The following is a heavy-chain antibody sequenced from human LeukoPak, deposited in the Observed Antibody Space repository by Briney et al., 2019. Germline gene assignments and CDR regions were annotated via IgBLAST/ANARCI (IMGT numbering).Heavy chain of an antibody. D-gene: IGHD2-15*01. CDR3: AKDLMTVVVSAKGAFDI. Sequence: GGSLRLSCAASGFTFSSYGMHWVRQALGKGLEWVAVIWYDGSNKYYADSVKGRVTISRDNSKNTLYLQMNSLRAEDTAVYYCAKDLMTVVVSAKGAFDIWGQGTMVTVSS. CDR1: GFTFSSYG. J-gene: IGHJ3*02. V-gene: IGHV3-33*06. CDR2: IWYDGSNK.